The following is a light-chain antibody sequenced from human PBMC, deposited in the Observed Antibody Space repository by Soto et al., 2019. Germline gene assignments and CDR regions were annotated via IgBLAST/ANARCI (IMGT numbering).Light chain of an antibody. CDR1: SSDVGGYDF. Sequence: QSVLTQPRSVSGSPGQSVNISCTGTSSDVGGYDFVSWYQQHPGKAPKLMIHDVSKRPSGVPDRFSGSKSGNSASLTISGLQAEDEADYYCCSYAGSYNLGVFGGGTQLTVL. V-gene: IGLV2-11*01. CDR3: CSYAGSYNLGV. J-gene: IGLJ3*02. CDR2: DVS.